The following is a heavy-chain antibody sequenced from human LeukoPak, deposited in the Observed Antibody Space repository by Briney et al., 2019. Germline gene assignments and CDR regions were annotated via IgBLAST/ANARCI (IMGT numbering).Heavy chain of an antibody. Sequence: GGSLRLSCAASGFIFSNAWMNWVRQAPGKGLEWVSGISGSGGSTYYADSVKGRFTISRDNSRNTLYLQMNSLRAEDTAVYYCAKDSYSGSYYDYWGQGTLVTVSS. D-gene: IGHD1-26*01. J-gene: IGHJ4*02. CDR1: GFIFSNAW. CDR3: AKDSYSGSYYDY. V-gene: IGHV3-23*01. CDR2: ISGSGGST.